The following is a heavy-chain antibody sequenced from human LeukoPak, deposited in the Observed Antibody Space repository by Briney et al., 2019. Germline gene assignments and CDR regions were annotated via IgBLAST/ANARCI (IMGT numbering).Heavy chain of an antibody. J-gene: IGHJ5*02. V-gene: IGHV4-59*01. CDR3: ARHSPGYSSSWSRWNWFDP. CDR1: GGSISSYY. D-gene: IGHD6-13*01. Sequence: SETLSLTCTVSGGSISSYYWSWIRQPPGKGLEWIGYIYYSGSTNYNPSLKSRVTISVDTSKNQFSLKLSSVTAADTAVYYCARHSPGYSSSWSRWNWFDPWGQGTLVTVSS. CDR2: IYYSGST.